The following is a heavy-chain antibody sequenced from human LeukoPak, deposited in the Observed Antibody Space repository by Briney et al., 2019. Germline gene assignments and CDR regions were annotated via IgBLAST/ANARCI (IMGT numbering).Heavy chain of an antibody. CDR1: GFTFSSYA. CDR3: AREDYGDYDYGY. CDR2: ISYDGSNK. D-gene: IGHD4-17*01. J-gene: IGHJ4*02. Sequence: PGGSLRLSCAASGFTFSSYAMHWVRQAPGKGLEWVAVISYDGSNKYYADSVKGRFTISRDNSKNTLYLQMNSLRAEDTAVYYCAREDYGDYDYGYWGQGTLVTVSS. V-gene: IGHV3-30-3*01.